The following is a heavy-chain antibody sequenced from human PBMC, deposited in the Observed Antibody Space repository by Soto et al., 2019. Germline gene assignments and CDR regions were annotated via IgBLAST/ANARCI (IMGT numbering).Heavy chain of an antibody. V-gene: IGHV1-69*08. J-gene: IGHJ5*02. D-gene: IGHD6-13*01. Sequence: QVQLVQSGAEVKKPGSSVKVSCKASGGTFSSYTISWVRQAPGQGLEWMGRIIPILDIANYAQKFQGRVTITADKSTSTAYMELSSLRSEDTAVYYCAREEGAAAGTWGQGTLVTVSS. CDR2: IIPILDIA. CDR1: GGTFSSYT. CDR3: AREEGAAAGT.